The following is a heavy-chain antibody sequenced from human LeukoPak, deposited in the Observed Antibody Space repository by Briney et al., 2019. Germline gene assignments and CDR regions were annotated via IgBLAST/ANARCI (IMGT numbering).Heavy chain of an antibody. D-gene: IGHD6-13*01. CDR1: GGSISSSNW. CDR2: IYHSGST. CDR3: ARVRSIAAAGTEDY. J-gene: IGHJ4*02. V-gene: IGHV4-4*02. Sequence: SETLSLTCAVSGGSISSSNWWSWVRQPPGKGLECIGEIYHSGSTNYNPSLKSRVTISVDKSKNQFSLKLSSVTAADTAVYYCARVRSIAAAGTEDYWGQGTLVTVSS.